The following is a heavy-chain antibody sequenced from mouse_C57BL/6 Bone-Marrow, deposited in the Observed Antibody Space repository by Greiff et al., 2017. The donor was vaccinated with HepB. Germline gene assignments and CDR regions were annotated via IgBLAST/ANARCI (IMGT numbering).Heavy chain of an antibody. D-gene: IGHD1-1*01. CDR1: GFNIKDDY. Sequence: EVQLQQSGAELVRPGASVKLSCTASGFNIKDDYMHWVKQRPEQGLEWIGWIDPENGDTEYASKFQGKATITADTSSNTAYLQLSSLTSKDTAVYYGTTSPDLLLYAMDYWGQGTSVTVSS. CDR2: IDPENGDT. J-gene: IGHJ4*01. CDR3: TTSPDLLLYAMDY. V-gene: IGHV14-4*01.